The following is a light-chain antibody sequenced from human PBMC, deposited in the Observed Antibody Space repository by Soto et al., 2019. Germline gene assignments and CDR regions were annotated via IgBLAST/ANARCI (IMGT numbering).Light chain of an antibody. CDR1: SSNIGSNT. CDR2: SNN. CDR3: SSFTSNRIYV. V-gene: IGLV1-44*01. J-gene: IGLJ1*01. Sequence: QSVLTQPPSASGTPGQRVTISCSRSSSNIGSNTVNWYQQLPGTAPKLLIYSNNQRPSGVPDRFSGSKSGTSASLAISGLQPEDEADYYCSSFTSNRIYVFGPGTKVTVL.